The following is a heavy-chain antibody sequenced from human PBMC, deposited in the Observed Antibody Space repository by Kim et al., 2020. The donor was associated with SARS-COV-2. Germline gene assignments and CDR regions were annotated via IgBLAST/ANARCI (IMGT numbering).Heavy chain of an antibody. V-gene: IGHV3-30*18. Sequence: GGSLRLSCAASGFTFSSYGMHWVRQAPGKGLEWVAVISYDGSNKYYADSVKGRFTISRDNSKNTLYLQMNSLRAEDTAVYYCAKDLSSSWYSAFDIWGQG. CDR3: AKDLSSSWYSAFDI. CDR1: GFTFSSYG. CDR2: ISYDGSNK. D-gene: IGHD6-13*01. J-gene: IGHJ3*02.